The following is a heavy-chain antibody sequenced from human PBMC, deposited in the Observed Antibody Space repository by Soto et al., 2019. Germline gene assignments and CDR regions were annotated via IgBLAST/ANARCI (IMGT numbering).Heavy chain of an antibody. D-gene: IGHD2-15*01. CDR3: ARAMFPGISRYYYYGMDV. CDR1: GGTFSSYA. Sequence: GASVKVSCKASGGTFSSYAISWVRQAPGQGLEWMGGIIPIFGTANYAQKFQGRVTITADESTSTAYMELSSLRSEDTAVYYCARAMFPGISRYYYYGMDVWGQGTTVTVSS. J-gene: IGHJ6*02. CDR2: IIPIFGTA. V-gene: IGHV1-69*13.